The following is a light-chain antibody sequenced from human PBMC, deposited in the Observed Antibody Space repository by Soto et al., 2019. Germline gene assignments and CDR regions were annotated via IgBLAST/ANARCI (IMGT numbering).Light chain of an antibody. V-gene: IGLV2-11*01. CDR3: CSYAGSPRYV. CDR2: DVS. J-gene: IGLJ1*01. Sequence: QSALTQPRSVSGSPGQSVTISCIGTSSDVGIYNYVSWYQQHPGKAPKVMIYDVSERPSGVPDRFSGSKSGNTASLTISGLQAEDEADYYCCSYAGSPRYVFGTGTKVTVL. CDR1: SSDVGIYNY.